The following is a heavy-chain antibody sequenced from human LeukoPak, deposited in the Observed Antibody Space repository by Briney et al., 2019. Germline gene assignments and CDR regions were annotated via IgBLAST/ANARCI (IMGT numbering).Heavy chain of an antibody. CDR2: INSDGSST. Sequence: GGSLRLSCAASGFTFSSYWMHWVRHAPGKGLVWVSRINSDGSSTSYADSVKGRFTISRDNAKNTLYLQMNSLRAEDTAVYYCARVYDPRMGDAFDIWGQGTMVTVSS. V-gene: IGHV3-74*01. CDR3: ARVYDPRMGDAFDI. J-gene: IGHJ3*02. D-gene: IGHD2/OR15-2a*01. CDR1: GFTFSSYW.